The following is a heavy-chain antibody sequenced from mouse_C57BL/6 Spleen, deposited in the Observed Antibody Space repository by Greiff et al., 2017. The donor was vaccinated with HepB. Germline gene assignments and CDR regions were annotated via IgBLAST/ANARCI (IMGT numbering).Heavy chain of an antibody. CDR3: ARRGVYDGYYVEDYYAMDY. D-gene: IGHD2-3*01. CDR1: GYTFTSYW. V-gene: IGHV1-69*01. Sequence: VQLQQPGAELVMPGASVKLSCKASGYTFTSYWMHWVKQRPGQGLEWIGEIDPSDSYTNYNQKFKGKSTLTVDKSSSTAYMQLSSLTSEDSAVYYCARRGVYDGYYVEDYYAMDYWGQGTSVTVSS. CDR2: IDPSDSYT. J-gene: IGHJ4*01.